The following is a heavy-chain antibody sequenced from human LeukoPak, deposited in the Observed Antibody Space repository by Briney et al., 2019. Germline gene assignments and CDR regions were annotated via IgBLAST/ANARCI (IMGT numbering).Heavy chain of an antibody. CDR1: GFTFRSYW. Sequence: GGSLRLSCAASGFTFRSYWMHWVRQAPGRGLVWVSRINPDGTYINYTDSVRGRFTFSRDNAKNTLYLQMNSLRAEDTAVYYCARDTDYWGQGTLVTVSS. CDR3: ARDTDY. V-gene: IGHV3-74*01. J-gene: IGHJ4*02. CDR2: INPDGTYI.